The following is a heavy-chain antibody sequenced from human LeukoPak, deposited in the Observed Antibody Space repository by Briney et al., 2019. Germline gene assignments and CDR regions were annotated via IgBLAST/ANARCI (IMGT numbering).Heavy chain of an antibody. Sequence: PSETLSLTCSVSGDSITGYYWGWIRQPPGKGLEWIGNIYYTGNTYYNSSLKSRVTISLDTSKNQFSLKVISVTAADTAVYYCARRGRGLYGSGSYYNAPWGYWGQGTLVTVSS. CDR3: ARRGRGLYGSGSYYNAPWGY. CDR1: GDSITGYY. D-gene: IGHD3-10*01. J-gene: IGHJ4*02. V-gene: IGHV4-39*07. CDR2: IYYTGNT.